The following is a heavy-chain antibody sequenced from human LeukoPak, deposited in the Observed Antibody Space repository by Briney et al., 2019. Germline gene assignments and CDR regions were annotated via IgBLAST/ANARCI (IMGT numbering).Heavy chain of an antibody. D-gene: IGHD4-23*01. CDR1: GYSFTRYW. J-gene: IGHJ4*02. Sequence: GESLKISCKGSGYSFTRYWIGWVRQMPGKGLEWMGIIYPGDSDTRYSPSFQGQVTISADKSISTAYLQWSSLKASDTATYYCARQAGAMVVTVDYWGQGTLVTVSS. V-gene: IGHV5-51*01. CDR2: IYPGDSDT. CDR3: ARQAGAMVVTVDY.